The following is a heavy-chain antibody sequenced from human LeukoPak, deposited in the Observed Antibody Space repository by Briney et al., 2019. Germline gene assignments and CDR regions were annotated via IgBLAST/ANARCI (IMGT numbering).Heavy chain of an antibody. CDR1: GFTFSTYT. CDR3: ARDSSGWYF. J-gene: IGHJ4*02. CDR2: ISSGSRDI. Sequence: PGGSLRLSCVVSGFTFSTYTMNWVRQAPGKGLEWVSSISSGSRDIYYADSLKGRFTISRDNAKNSLYLQMNSLRAEDTAVYYCARDSSGWYFGGQGTLVTVSS. D-gene: IGHD6-19*01. V-gene: IGHV3-21*01.